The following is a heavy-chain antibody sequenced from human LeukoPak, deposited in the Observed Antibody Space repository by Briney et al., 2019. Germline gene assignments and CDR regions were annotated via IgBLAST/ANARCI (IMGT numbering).Heavy chain of an antibody. V-gene: IGHV3-7*01. Sequence: GRSLRLSCAASGFTFSTYGMHWVRQAPGKGLEWVANIKQDGSEKYYVDSVKGRFTISRDNAKNSLYLQMNSLRAEDTAVYYCARFSRGFDPWGQGTLVTVSS. CDR1: GFTFSTYG. CDR3: ARFSRGFDP. J-gene: IGHJ5*02. CDR2: IKQDGSEK.